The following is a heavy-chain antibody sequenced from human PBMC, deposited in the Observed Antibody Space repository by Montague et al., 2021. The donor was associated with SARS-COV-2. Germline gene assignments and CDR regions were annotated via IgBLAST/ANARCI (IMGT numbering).Heavy chain of an antibody. Sequence: SETLSLTYAVYGGSFSGYYWSCIRQPPEKGLEWTGEINQSGRPNNNPSLKSHVIISVDTSKNQFSLKLRSVTAADTAVYYCARRESSVWGVTVSAELDYWGQGILVIVSS. CDR1: GGSFSGYY. CDR2: INQSGRP. D-gene: IGHD3-10*01. J-gene: IGHJ4*02. V-gene: IGHV4-34*01. CDR3: ARRESSVWGVTVSAELDY.